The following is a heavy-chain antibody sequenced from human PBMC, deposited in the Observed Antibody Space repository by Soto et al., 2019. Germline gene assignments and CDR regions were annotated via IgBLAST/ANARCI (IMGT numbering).Heavy chain of an antibody. CDR3: ARERSVLLWFGENQPEPDAFDI. CDR2: IYYSGST. Sequence: PSETMSLTCTVSGGSISSSSDYWGWIRQPPGKGLEWIGSIYYSGSTYYNPSLKSRVTISVDTSKNQFSLKLSSVTAADTAVYYCARERSVLLWFGENQPEPDAFDIWGQGTMVTVSS. V-gene: IGHV4-39*07. D-gene: IGHD3-10*01. CDR1: GGSISSSSDY. J-gene: IGHJ3*02.